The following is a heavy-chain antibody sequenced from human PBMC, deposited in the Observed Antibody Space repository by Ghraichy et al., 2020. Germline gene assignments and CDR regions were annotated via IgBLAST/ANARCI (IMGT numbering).Heavy chain of an antibody. CDR1: GFTVSSPY. V-gene: IGHV3-53*01. CDR3: ARGPGRWLQYNY. Sequence: GGSLRLSCAASGFTVSSPYMNWVRQAPGKGLEWVSVIYSNGATYYADSVKGRFTISRDNSKNTLYLQMNSLRVEDTAVYYCARGPGRWLQYNYWGQGTLVTVSS. D-gene: IGHD5-24*01. CDR2: IYSNGAT. J-gene: IGHJ4*02.